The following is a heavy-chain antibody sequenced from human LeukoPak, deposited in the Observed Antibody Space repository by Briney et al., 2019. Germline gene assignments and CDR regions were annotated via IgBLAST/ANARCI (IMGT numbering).Heavy chain of an antibody. CDR1: GFTFDDYA. V-gene: IGHV3-9*01. Sequence: GRSLRLSCAASGFTFDDYAMYWVRQSPGKGLEWVSGISWNSGSTGYADSVRGRFTISRDNAKNSLYLQMNSLRAEDTALYYCAKGPQYYYDSSGYYDPYYYYGMDVWGQGTTVTVSS. D-gene: IGHD3-22*01. J-gene: IGHJ6*02. CDR2: ISWNSGST. CDR3: AKGPQYYYDSSGYYDPYYYYGMDV.